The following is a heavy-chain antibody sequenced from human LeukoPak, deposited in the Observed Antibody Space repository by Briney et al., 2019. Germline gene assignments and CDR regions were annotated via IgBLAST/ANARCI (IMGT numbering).Heavy chain of an antibody. D-gene: IGHD5-18*01. CDR2: IKSKPSGGTT. CDR3: ITELGYGYVY. J-gene: IGHJ4*02. CDR1: GFTFSTAW. Sequence: GSLRLSCAASGFTFSTAWMSWVRQPTGKGLEWVGRIKSKPSGGTTEYAAPVKGRFTISRDDSKDTVYLQMNSLKTEDTAVYYCITELGYGYVYWGQGTLVTVSS. V-gene: IGHV3-15*01.